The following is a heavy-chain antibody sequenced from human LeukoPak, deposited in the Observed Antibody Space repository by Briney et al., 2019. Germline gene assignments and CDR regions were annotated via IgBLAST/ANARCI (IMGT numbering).Heavy chain of an antibody. J-gene: IGHJ4*02. V-gene: IGHV4-34*01. CDR1: GGPFSGYY. Sequence: SETLSLTCAVYGGPFSGYYWSWIRQPPGKGLEWIGEINHSGSTNYNPSLKSRVTISVDTSKNQFSLKLSSVTAADTAVYYCAREWRFLEWLSAGRYFDYWGQGTLVTVSS. CDR3: AREWRFLEWLSAGRYFDY. D-gene: IGHD3-3*01. CDR2: INHSGST.